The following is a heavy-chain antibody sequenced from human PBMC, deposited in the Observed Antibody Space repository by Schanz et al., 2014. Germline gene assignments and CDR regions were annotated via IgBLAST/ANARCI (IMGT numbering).Heavy chain of an antibody. J-gene: IGHJ3*02. CDR2: IDRRGSPT. Sequence: EFQLVESGGGVVQPGGSLRLSCAGSGFNSAEYSLHWVRQAPNKGLEWVCLIDRRGSPTFYADSVRGRFTLSRDNSKNTVYLQMNSLRAEDTALYFCATDYSGGGCHIWGQGTMVTVS. V-gene: IGHV3-43*01. D-gene: IGHD6-19*01. CDR1: GFNSAEYS. CDR3: ATDYSGGGCHI.